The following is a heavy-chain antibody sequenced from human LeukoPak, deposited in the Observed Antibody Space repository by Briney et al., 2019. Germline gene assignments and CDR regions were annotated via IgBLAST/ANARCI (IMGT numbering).Heavy chain of an antibody. CDR2: ISYDGSNK. V-gene: IGHV3-30*18. D-gene: IGHD3-16*01. J-gene: IGHJ3*02. CDR1: GFTFSSYG. CDR3: AKDFRITFGGVVYAFDI. Sequence: GRSLRLSCAASGFTFSSYGMHWVRQAPGKGLEWVAVISYDGSNKYYADSVKGRFTISRDNSKNTLYLQMNSLRAEDTAVYYCAKDFRITFGGVVYAFDIWGQGTMVTVSS.